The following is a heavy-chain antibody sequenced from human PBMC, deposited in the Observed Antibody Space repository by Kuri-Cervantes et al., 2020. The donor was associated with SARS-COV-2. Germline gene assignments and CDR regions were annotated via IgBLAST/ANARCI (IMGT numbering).Heavy chain of an antibody. D-gene: IGHD3-10*01. CDR2: ISYDGSDK. CDR1: GFTYSSNA. V-gene: IGHV3-30*04. J-gene: IGHJ4*02. Sequence: GESLKISCAASGFTYSSNAMHWVRQAPGKGLEWVAVISYDGSDKIYADSVKGRFTISRDNSKNTLYLQMNSLRAEDTAVYYCARDGDGYMDYWGQGTLVTVSS. CDR3: ARDGDGYMDY.